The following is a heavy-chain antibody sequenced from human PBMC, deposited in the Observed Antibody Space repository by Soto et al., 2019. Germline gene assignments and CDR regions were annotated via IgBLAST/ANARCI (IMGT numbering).Heavy chain of an antibody. Sequence: GGSLRLSCAASGFTFSSYGMHWVRQAPGKGLEWVAVIWYDGSNKYYADSVKGRFTISRDNSKNTLYLQMNSLRAEDTAVYYCARGRSNYGDTQTGPHLDYWGQGTLVTVSS. CDR1: GFTFSSYG. V-gene: IGHV3-33*01. CDR2: IWYDGSNK. CDR3: ARGRSNYGDTQTGPHLDY. J-gene: IGHJ4*02. D-gene: IGHD4-17*01.